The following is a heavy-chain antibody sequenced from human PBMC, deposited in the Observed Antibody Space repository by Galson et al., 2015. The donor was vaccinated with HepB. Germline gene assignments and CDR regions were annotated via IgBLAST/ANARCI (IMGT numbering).Heavy chain of an antibody. J-gene: IGHJ3*02. Sequence: SLRLSCAASGLRFSGSGVHWVRQAPGKGLEWVAVIQYDGSNKVYADSVKGRFTISRDNSKNTLYLGMNSLRAEDTAVYYCAREGSRIVFHAFDTWGQGTMVTVSS. CDR2: IQYDGSNK. D-gene: IGHD2-15*01. CDR3: AREGSRIVFHAFDT. CDR1: GLRFSGSG. V-gene: IGHV3-33*01.